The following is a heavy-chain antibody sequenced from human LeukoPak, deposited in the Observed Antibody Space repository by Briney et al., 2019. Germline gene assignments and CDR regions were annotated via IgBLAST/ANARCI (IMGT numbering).Heavy chain of an antibody. CDR1: GGSISTYY. J-gene: IGHJ4*02. D-gene: IGHD6-19*01. Sequence: SETLSLTCTVSGGSISTYYWSWIRRPPGKGLEWIGYIYYSGSANYNPSLKSRVTISVDTSKNQFSLKLSSVTAADTAVYYCASIAVAGTVDYWGQGTLVTVSS. CDR2: IYYSGSA. V-gene: IGHV4-59*01. CDR3: ASIAVAGTVDY.